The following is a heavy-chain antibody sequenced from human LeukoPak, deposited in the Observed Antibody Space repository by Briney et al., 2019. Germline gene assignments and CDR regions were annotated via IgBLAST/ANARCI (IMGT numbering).Heavy chain of an antibody. D-gene: IGHD2-15*01. J-gene: IGHJ6*02. CDR1: GGSFSDYY. CDR2: INHRGRT. Sequence: SETLSLTCAVYGGSFSDYYWSWTRQSPGKGLEWIGEINHRGRTNFNPSLKRRVSMSVDTSNNQVSLMVRSVTAADTGVYYCAREAVVYHYAVDVWGQGTTVTVSS. CDR3: AREAVVYHYAVDV. V-gene: IGHV4-34*01.